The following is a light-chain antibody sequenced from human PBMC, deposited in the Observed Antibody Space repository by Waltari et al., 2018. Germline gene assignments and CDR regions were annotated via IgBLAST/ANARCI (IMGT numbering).Light chain of an antibody. CDR3: SSYTSTSTMV. CDR1: SSAVGCSNS. J-gene: IGLJ3*02. Sequence: SALTQPASVSAAPGQSITISCHGASSAVGCSNSVSWYQQHPDTAPKLMMYDVTNRPSGVAIRFSGSKSGNTASLTISWLLAEDEADYYCSSYTSTSTMVVGGGTRLTVL. V-gene: IGLV2-14*03. CDR2: DVT.